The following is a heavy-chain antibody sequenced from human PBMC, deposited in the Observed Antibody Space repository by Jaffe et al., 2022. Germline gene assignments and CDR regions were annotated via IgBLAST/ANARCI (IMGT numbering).Heavy chain of an antibody. CDR3: ARDDDYIWGSYRSFDY. J-gene: IGHJ4*02. V-gene: IGHV3-21*01. D-gene: IGHD3-16*02. Sequence: EVQLVESGGGLVKPGGSLRLSCAASGFTFSSYSMNWVRQAPGKGLEWVSSISSSSSYIYYADSVKGRFTISRDNAKNSLYLQMNSLRAEDTAVYYCARDDDYIWGSYRSFDYWGQGTLVTVSS. CDR1: GFTFSSYS. CDR2: ISSSSSYI.